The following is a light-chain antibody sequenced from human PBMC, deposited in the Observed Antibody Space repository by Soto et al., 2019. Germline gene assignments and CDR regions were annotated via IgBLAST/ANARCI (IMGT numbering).Light chain of an antibody. V-gene: IGLV2-8*01. J-gene: IGLJ1*01. CDR3: SSYAGSNNLFV. Sequence: QSVLTQPSSASGSPGQSVTISCTGTSSDVGGYSYVSWYQQHPGKAPKLMIYEVSKRPSGVPDRFSGSKSGNTASLTVSGLQAEDEADYYCSSYAGSNNLFVFGTGTKVTVL. CDR2: EVS. CDR1: SSDVGGYSY.